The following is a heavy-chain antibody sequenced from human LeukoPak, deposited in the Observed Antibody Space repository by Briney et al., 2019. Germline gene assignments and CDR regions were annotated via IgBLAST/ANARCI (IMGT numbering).Heavy chain of an antibody. D-gene: IGHD6-6*01. V-gene: IGHV3-30*18. CDR1: GFTFNNAW. J-gene: IGHJ6*02. CDR3: AKDSEAAGYSSSSVSYYYGMDA. Sequence: GGSLRLSCAASGFTFNNAWMNWVRQAPGKGLEWVAVISYDGSNKYYADSVKGRFTISRDNSKNTLYLQMNSLRAEDTAVYYCAKDSEAAGYSSSSVSYYYGMDAWGQETTVTVSS. CDR2: ISYDGSNK.